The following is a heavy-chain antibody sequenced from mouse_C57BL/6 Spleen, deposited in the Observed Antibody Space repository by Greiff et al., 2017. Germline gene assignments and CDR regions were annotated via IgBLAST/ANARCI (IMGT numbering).Heavy chain of an antibody. CDR1: GYAFSSSW. CDR3: ARYPAQAYYYAMDY. Sequence: QVQLQQSGPELVKPGASVKISCKASGYAFSSSWMNWVKQRPGRGLEWIGRIYPGNGETNYNGKFKGKATLTAVKSSSTAYMQLSSLTSGDSAVYFCARYPAQAYYYAMDYWGQGTSVTVSS. D-gene: IGHD3-2*02. V-gene: IGHV1-82*01. J-gene: IGHJ4*01. CDR2: IYPGNGET.